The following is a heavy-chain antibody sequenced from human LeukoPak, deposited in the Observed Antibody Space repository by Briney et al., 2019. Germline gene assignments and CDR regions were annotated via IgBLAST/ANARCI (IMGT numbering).Heavy chain of an antibody. Sequence: ASVKVSCKASGYLFTNYGISWVRQAPGQGLEWVGWISGYNDNAHYAQKLQGRVTMTRETSTSTVYMELRSLSSDDTAIYYCAGDGNDVMDYWGQGTQVTVSS. CDR3: AGDGNDVMDY. CDR2: ISGYNDNA. D-gene: IGHD1-1*01. J-gene: IGHJ4*02. V-gene: IGHV1-18*01. CDR1: GYLFTNYG.